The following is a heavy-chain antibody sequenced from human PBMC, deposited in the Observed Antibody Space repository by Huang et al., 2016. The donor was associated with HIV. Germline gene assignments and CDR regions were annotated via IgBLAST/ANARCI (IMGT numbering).Heavy chain of an antibody. CDR1: VVSINSGCYY. Sequence: QVQLQESGPGLVKPSQTLSLTCTVSVVSINSGCYYGNWIREPPGKGLGCIGYICNSGNTDYDPALSSLVSISVRTTKDQFFLKLSSVAAADAAVDYCARGRLQYTPDLYYFDYWGQGSLVTVSS. V-gene: IGHV4-30-4*08. CDR2: ICNSGNT. CDR3: ARGRLQYTPDLYYFDY. D-gene: IGHD4-4*01. J-gene: IGHJ4*02.